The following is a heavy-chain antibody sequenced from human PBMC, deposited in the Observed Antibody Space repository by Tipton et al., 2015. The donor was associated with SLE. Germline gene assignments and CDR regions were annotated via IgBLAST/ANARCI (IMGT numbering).Heavy chain of an antibody. CDR3: ARRGDYYYGMDV. CDR2: ISSSGSTI. J-gene: IGHJ6*02. CDR1: GFTSSSYE. Sequence: GSLRLSCAASGFTSSSYEMNWVRQAPGKGLEWVSYISSSGSTIYYADSVKGRFTISRDNAKNSLYLQMNSLRAEDTAVYYCARRGDYYYGMDVWGQGTTVTVSS. V-gene: IGHV3-48*03.